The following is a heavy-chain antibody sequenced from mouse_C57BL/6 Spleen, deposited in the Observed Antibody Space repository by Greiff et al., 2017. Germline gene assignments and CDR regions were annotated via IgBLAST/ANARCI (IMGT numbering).Heavy chain of an antibody. V-gene: IGHV1-61*01. J-gene: IGHJ4*01. D-gene: IGHD1-1*02. CDR3: ARERVDAMDY. CDR1: GYTFTSYW. Sequence: QVQLQQSGAELVRPGSSVKLSCKASGYTFTSYWMDWVKQRPGQGLEWIGNIYPSDSETHYNQKFKDKATLTVDKSSSTAYMQLSSLTSEDSAVYYCARERVDAMDYWGQGTSVTVSS. CDR2: IYPSDSET.